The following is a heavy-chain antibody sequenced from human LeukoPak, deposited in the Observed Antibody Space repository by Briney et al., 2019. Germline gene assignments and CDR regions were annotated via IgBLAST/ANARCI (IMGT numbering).Heavy chain of an antibody. J-gene: IGHJ3*02. CDR2: ISTSSSYI. V-gene: IGHV3-21*01. CDR3: ARVALGYYYTDAFDI. CDR1: GFTFSSYS. Sequence: PGGSLRLSCTASGFTFSSYSMNWVRQAPGKGLEWVSSISTSSSYIYYADSVKGRFTISRDNARNSLYLQMNTLRAEDTAVYSCARVALGYYYTDAFDIWGQGTMVTVSS. D-gene: IGHD3-22*01.